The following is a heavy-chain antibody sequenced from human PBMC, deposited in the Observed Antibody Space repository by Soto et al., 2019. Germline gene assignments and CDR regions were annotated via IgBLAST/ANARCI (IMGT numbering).Heavy chain of an antibody. Sequence: GSLRLSCAASGFTFSSYAMSWVRQAPGKGLEWVSAISGSGGSTYYADSVKGRFTISRDNSKNTLYLQMNSLGAEDTAVYYCARDIAGTNYYGSNAFDIWGQGTMVTVSS. CDR2: ISGSGGST. CDR1: GFTFSSYA. J-gene: IGHJ3*02. D-gene: IGHD3-10*01. CDR3: ARDIAGTNYYGSNAFDI. V-gene: IGHV3-23*01.